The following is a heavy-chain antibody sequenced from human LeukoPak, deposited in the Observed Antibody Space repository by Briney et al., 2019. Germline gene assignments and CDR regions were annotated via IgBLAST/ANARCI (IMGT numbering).Heavy chain of an antibody. Sequence: PGGSLRLSCAASGFTFSSYGMHWVRQAPGKGLEWVAFIRYDGSNKYSADSVKGRFTISKDNSKNTLYLQMNSLRAEDTAVYYCSTSGGGSGSYYFDYWGQGTLVTVSS. J-gene: IGHJ4*02. CDR1: GFTFSSYG. V-gene: IGHV3-30*02. D-gene: IGHD3-10*01. CDR2: IRYDGSNK. CDR3: STSGGGSGSYYFDY.